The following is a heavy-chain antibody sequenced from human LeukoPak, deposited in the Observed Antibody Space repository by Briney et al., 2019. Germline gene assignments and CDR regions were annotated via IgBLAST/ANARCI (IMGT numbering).Heavy chain of an antibody. J-gene: IGHJ2*01. Sequence: GASVKVSCKASGYTFTSYYMHWVRQAPGQGLEWMGIINPSGGSTSYAQKFQARVTITRDTSASTAYMELSSLRSEDTAVYYCARTLISRVDWYFDLWGRGTLVTVSS. V-gene: IGHV1-46*01. CDR2: INPSGGST. CDR3: ARTLISRVDWYFDL. D-gene: IGHD5-24*01. CDR1: GYTFTSYY.